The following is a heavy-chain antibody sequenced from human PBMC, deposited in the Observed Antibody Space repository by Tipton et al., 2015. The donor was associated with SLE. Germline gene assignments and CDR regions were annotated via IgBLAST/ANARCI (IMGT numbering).Heavy chain of an antibody. J-gene: IGHJ3*02. CDR2: IYYSGST. D-gene: IGHD2-21*01. V-gene: IGHV4-39*07. CDR3: ARSSRLCGGDCRDAFDI. CDR1: GGSISSSSYY. Sequence: TLSLTCTVSGGSISSSSYYWGWIRQPPGKGLEWIGSIYYSGSTYYNPSLQSRVTISVDTSKNQFSLKLSSVTAADTAVYYCARSSRLCGGDCRDAFDIWGQGTMVTVSS.